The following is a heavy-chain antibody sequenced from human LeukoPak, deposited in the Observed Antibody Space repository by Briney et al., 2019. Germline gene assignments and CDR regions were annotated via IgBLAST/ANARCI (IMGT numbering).Heavy chain of an antibody. Sequence: HPGGSLRLSCAASGFTFSSYWMSWVRQAPGEGLEWVANIKQEGSEKFYVDSVKGRFTISRDNAKSSLYLQMNSLRAEDTAVYYCARVRAAATDYWGQGTLVTVSS. V-gene: IGHV3-7*01. D-gene: IGHD2-15*01. CDR1: GFTFSSYW. CDR3: ARVRAAATDY. J-gene: IGHJ4*02. CDR2: IKQEGSEK.